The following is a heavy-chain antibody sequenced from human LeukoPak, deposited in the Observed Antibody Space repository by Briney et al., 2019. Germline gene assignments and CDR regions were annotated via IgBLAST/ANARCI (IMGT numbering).Heavy chain of an antibody. CDR3: ARVRKYYDTSVYGGFDF. J-gene: IGHJ4*02. CDR1: GGSISSSSYY. V-gene: IGHV4-39*07. D-gene: IGHD3-22*01. CDR2: IYYSGTT. Sequence: SETPSLTCTVSGGSISSSSYYWGWIRQPPGKGLEWIGSIYYSGTTYYNPSLKSRVTISVDTSKNQFSLGLSSVTAADTALYYCARVRKYYDTSVYGGFDFWGQGALVTVSS.